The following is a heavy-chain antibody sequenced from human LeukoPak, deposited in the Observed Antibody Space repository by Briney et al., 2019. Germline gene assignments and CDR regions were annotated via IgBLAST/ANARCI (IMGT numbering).Heavy chain of an antibody. CDR1: GYKFNRFG. J-gene: IGHJ4*02. V-gene: IGHV1-18*01. CDR2: ISAQNGNT. Sequence: ASVKVSCKASGYKFNRFGISWVRQAPGQGLEWMGWISAQNGNTNYAEKLRGRVTMSTDTFTSTAYIEVRNLRSDDTAMYYCARDVVHTVTTLDNWGQGTLVTVSS. D-gene: IGHD4-17*01. CDR3: ARDVVHTVTTLDN.